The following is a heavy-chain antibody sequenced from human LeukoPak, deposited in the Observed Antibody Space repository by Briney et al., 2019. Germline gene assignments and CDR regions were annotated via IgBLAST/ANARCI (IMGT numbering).Heavy chain of an antibody. Sequence: GGSLRLSCAASGFTVSSNYMSWVRQAPGKGLEWVSVIYSGGSTCYADSVKGRFTISRDNSKNTLYLQMNSLRAEDTAVYYCARSDGGYLKFDYWGQGTLVTVSS. CDR1: GFTVSSNY. V-gene: IGHV3-53*01. CDR3: ARSDGGYLKFDY. D-gene: IGHD3-22*01. CDR2: IYSGGST. J-gene: IGHJ4*02.